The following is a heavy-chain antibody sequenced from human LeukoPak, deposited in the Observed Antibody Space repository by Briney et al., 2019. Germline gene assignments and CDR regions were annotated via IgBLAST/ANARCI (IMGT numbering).Heavy chain of an antibody. CDR3: ARPLYYYGSGPESYYYYYYMDV. CDR2: ISYDGSNK. Sequence: PGGSLRLSCAASGFTFSSYAMHWVRQAPGKGLEWVAVISYDGSNKYYADSVKGRFTISRGNSKNTLYLQMNSLRAEDTAVYYCARPLYYYGSGPESYYYYYYMDVWGKGTTVTVSS. J-gene: IGHJ6*03. CDR1: GFTFSSYA. V-gene: IGHV3-30*04. D-gene: IGHD3-10*01.